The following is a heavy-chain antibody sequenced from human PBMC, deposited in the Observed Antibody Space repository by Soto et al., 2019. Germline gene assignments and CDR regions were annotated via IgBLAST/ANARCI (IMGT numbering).Heavy chain of an antibody. V-gene: IGHV3-23*01. J-gene: IGHJ4*02. CDR2: ISGSGDRT. CDR3: ARDVSGNDFEY. CDR1: GFTFSIYG. D-gene: IGHD2-8*01. Sequence: EVQLLESGGGLAQRGGSLRLSCAVSGFTFSIYGMNWVRQAPGKGLEWVSSISGSGDRTDYADSVKGRFTISRDNSKNTLFLQMDRLRVEDMAVYYCARDVSGNDFEYWGQGTLVTVSS.